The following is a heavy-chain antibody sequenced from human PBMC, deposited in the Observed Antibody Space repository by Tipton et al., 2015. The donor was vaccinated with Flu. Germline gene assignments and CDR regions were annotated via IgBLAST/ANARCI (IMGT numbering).Heavy chain of an antibody. J-gene: IGHJ5*02. V-gene: IGHV1-2*02. CDR2: INPNSGGR. Sequence: QLVQSGAEVKKPGASVKVSCKASGYTFTAYYIHWVRQAPGQGLEWMGWINPNSGGRKFAQKFQGRVTMTSDAAITTAYMELSSLTSDDTAVYYCAGRSWVSWGKGTLVTVSS. CDR3: AGRSWVS. D-gene: IGHD1-26*01. CDR1: GYTFTAYY.